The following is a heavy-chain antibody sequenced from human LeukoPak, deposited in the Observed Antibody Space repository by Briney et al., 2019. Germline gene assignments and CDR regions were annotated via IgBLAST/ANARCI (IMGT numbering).Heavy chain of an antibody. CDR2: IYYSGST. CDR1: GGSISRYY. CDR3: ARDRCSSTSCLINWFDP. J-gene: IGHJ5*02. Sequence: SSETLSLTCTVSGGSISRYYWSWIRQPPGKGLEWIGYIYYSGSTNYNPSLKSRVTISVDTSKNQFSLKLSSVTAADTAVYYCARDRCSSTSCLINWFDPWGQGTLVTVSS. D-gene: IGHD2-2*01. V-gene: IGHV4-59*12.